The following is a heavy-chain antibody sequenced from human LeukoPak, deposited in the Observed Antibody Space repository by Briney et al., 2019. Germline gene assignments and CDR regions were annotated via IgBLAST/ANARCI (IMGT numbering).Heavy chain of an antibody. CDR2: INHSGST. V-gene: IGHV4-34*01. J-gene: IGHJ1*01. CDR1: GGSISSYY. Sequence: SETLSLTCTVSGGSISSYYWSWIRQPPGKGLEWIGEINHSGSTNYNPSLKSRVTISVDTSKNQFSLKLSSVTAADTAVYYCARGPYSGSYFLYPEYFQHWGQGTLVTVSS. CDR3: ARGPYSGSYFLYPEYFQH. D-gene: IGHD1-26*01.